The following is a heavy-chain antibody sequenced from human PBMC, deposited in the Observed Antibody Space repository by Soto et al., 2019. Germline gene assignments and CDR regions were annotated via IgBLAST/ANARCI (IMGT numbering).Heavy chain of an antibody. D-gene: IGHD5-18*01. CDR3: ARGYGGYSYGSSLYY. CDR2: IIHIFGTA. V-gene: IGHV1-69*01. Sequence: QVQLVQSGAEVKKPGSSVKVSCKASGGTFSSYAISWVRQAPGQGLEWMGGIIHIFGTANYAQKFQGRVRITAEESMSTAYMELSRLRSEDTAVYYCARGYGGYSYGSSLYYWGEGTLVTVSS. CDR1: GGTFSSYA. J-gene: IGHJ4*02.